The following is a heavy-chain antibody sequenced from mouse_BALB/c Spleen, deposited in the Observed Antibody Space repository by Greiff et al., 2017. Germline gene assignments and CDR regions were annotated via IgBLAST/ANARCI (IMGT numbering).Heavy chain of an antibody. CDR1: GFTFSDYG. D-gene: IGHD1-2*01. Sequence: EVKVVESGGGLVQPGGSRKLSCAASGFTFSDYGMAWVRQAPGKGPEWVAFISNLAYSIYYADTVTGRFTISRENAKNTLYLEMSSLRSEDTAMYYCARAPTALYYAMDYWGQGTSVTVSS. CDR3: ARAPTALYYAMDY. V-gene: IGHV5-15*02. CDR2: ISNLAYSI. J-gene: IGHJ4*01.